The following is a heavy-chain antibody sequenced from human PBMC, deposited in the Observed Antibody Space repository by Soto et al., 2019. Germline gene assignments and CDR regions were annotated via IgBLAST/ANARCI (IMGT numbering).Heavy chain of an antibody. Sequence: EVQLVESGGGLVQPGGSLRLSCAASGFTFSSYWMHWVRQAPGKGLVWVSRIKSDGSNINYADSVKGRFTISRDNAKNTLFLQMNSVRAEDTATYYCARGGFSGSGSFIQGDYWGQGTLVTVSS. V-gene: IGHV3-74*01. D-gene: IGHD3-10*01. CDR1: GFTFSSYW. J-gene: IGHJ4*02. CDR2: IKSDGSNI. CDR3: ARGGFSGSGSFIQGDY.